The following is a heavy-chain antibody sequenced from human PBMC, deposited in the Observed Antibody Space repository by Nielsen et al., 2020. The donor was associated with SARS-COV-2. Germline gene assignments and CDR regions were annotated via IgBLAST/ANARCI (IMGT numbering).Heavy chain of an antibody. CDR2: IKTSGGTT. V-gene: IGHV3-23*01. CDR1: GFTFSDYA. D-gene: IGHD2-15*01. J-gene: IGHJ4*02. Sequence: GGSLRLSCAASGFTFSDYAMAWVRQAPGKGLEWVSVIKTSGGTTYYADSVKGRCTISRDNSKNTLYLQMNSLRVEDTAVYYCGKDAGDIVVVVVPTGLDSWGQGTLVTVSS. CDR3: GKDAGDIVVVVVPTGLDS.